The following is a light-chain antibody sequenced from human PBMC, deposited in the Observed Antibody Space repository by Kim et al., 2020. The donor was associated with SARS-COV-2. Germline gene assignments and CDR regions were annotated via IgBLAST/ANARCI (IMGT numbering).Light chain of an antibody. CDR3: SSYIGGGTYV. J-gene: IGLJ1*01. Sequence: GQSLTFSRTGSSGDVGNSHLFSWYHHRPGQPPNLLLLSVPLRPSGVSSRFSGSNSGNTASLPISGFQAEDEADSSCSSYIGGGTYVFGSGPKVT. CDR1: SGDVGNSHL. V-gene: IGLV2-23*02. CDR2: SVP.